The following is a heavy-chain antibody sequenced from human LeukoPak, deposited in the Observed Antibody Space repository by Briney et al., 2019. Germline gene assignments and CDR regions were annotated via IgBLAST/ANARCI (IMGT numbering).Heavy chain of an antibody. CDR1: GYTFTAYY. V-gene: IGHV1-46*01. J-gene: IGHJ4*02. Sequence: GASVKVSCKASGYTFTAYYMHWVRQAPGQGLEWMGIINPSGGSTSYAQKFQGRVTMTRDMSTSTVYMELSSLRSEDTAVYYCARDQLKWRQPDYWGQGTLVTVSS. D-gene: IGHD2-15*01. CDR3: ARDQLKWRQPDY. CDR2: INPSGGST.